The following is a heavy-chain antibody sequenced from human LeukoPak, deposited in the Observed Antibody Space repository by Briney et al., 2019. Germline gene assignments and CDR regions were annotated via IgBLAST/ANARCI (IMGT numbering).Heavy chain of an antibody. Sequence: ASVKVSCKASGYTFTGYYMHWVRQAPGQGLEWMGWINPNSGGTNYAQKFQGRVTMTRDTSISTAYMELSRLRSDDTAVYYCARSVGYLWFGDFLPPQIDYWGQGTLVPVSS. J-gene: IGHJ4*02. V-gene: IGHV1-2*02. CDR2: INPNSGGT. CDR1: GYTFTGYY. CDR3: ARSVGYLWFGDFLPPQIDY. D-gene: IGHD3-10*01.